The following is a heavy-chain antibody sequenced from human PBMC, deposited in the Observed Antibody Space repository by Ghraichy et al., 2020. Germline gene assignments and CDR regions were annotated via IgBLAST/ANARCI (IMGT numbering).Heavy chain of an antibody. Sequence: GALRLSCAASGFTFSTYWMSWVRQAPGKGLEWVANIKQDGSEKYYVDSVKGRFTISRDNAKNSLYLQMNSLRAEDTAVYYCARDGPYYYGMDVWGQGTTVTVSS. CDR3: ARDGPYYYGMDV. CDR2: IKQDGSEK. V-gene: IGHV3-7*01. J-gene: IGHJ6*02. CDR1: GFTFSTYW.